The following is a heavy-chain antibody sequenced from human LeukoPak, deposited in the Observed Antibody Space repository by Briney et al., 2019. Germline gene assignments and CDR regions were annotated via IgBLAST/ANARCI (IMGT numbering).Heavy chain of an antibody. J-gene: IGHJ5*02. CDR1: GVSISRSY. CDR3: ARLPEGGYATSLGWIGP. D-gene: IGHD5-24*01. CDR2: ISYTGVS. Sequence: SETLPLTCSVSGVSISRSYWIWIRQTPGKGLEWIGYISYTGVSSYNPSLKSRVTISVDTSKNQFSLNVSSVTAADTAVYYCARLPEGGYATSLGWIGPWGQGTRVTVSS. V-gene: IGHV4-59*08.